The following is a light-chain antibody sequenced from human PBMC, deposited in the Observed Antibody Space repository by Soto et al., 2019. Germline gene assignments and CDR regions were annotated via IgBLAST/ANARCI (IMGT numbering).Light chain of an antibody. CDR3: QQYENKPPIT. Sequence: EIVMTQSPATLSVSPGERATLSCRASQSVSTNLAWYQQKPVQAPRPLIYATSARATGIPDRFTGSGSGTDFTLTISSLQSEEFAVYHCQQYENKPPITFGQGTRLEIK. J-gene: IGKJ5*01. CDR1: QSVSTN. CDR2: ATS. V-gene: IGKV3-15*01.